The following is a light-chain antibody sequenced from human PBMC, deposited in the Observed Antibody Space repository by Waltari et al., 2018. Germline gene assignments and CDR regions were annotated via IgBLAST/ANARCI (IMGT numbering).Light chain of an antibody. CDR1: QTITNW. CDR2: KAS. Sequence: DIQMNQSPSSMSASVGDRVTITCRASQTITNWLAWYQQKPGKAPKLLIYKASTLESGVPSRFSGSGSVTEFTLTISSLQPGYFATYYCQQFNSFPWTFGHGTTVEIK. CDR3: QQFNSFPWT. J-gene: IGKJ1*01. V-gene: IGKV1-5*03.